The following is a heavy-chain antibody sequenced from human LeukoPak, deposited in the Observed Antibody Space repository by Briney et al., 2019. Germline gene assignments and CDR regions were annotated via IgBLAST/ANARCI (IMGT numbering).Heavy chain of an antibody. Sequence: GGSLRLSCAASGFTFSSYGMHWVRQAPGKGLEWVALISTDGSKTYYADSLKGRFTISRDNSKNALSLQMNSLRTEDTAVYYCARDSSLFGVVVPATFDYWGQGTLVTVSS. CDR3: ARDSSLFGVVVPATFDY. J-gene: IGHJ4*02. D-gene: IGHD2-2*01. V-gene: IGHV3-30*03. CDR2: ISTDGSKT. CDR1: GFTFSSYG.